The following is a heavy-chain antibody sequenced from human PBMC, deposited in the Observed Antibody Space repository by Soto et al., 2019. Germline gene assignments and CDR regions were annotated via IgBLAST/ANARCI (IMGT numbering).Heavy chain of an antibody. CDR2: IDAANGDT. CDR3: VRRHVSATGIDWFDP. J-gene: IGHJ5*02. V-gene: IGHV1-3*01. D-gene: IGHD6-13*01. Sequence: ASVKVSCKASGYTFTSYGIHWVRQAPGQRLEWMGWIDAANGDTKYSPKFQGRVTITRDTSASTAYMELSSLRSEDTAVYYCVRRHVSATGIDWFDPWGQGTLVTVSS. CDR1: GYTFTSYG.